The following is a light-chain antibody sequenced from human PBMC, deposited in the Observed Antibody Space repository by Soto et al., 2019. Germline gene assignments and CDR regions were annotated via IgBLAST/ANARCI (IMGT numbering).Light chain of an antibody. CDR2: RNN. CDR3: AAWDDSLSGWV. CDR1: SSHIGTNY. J-gene: IGLJ3*02. Sequence: QPVLTQPPSASGTPGQRVTISCSGSSSHIGTNYVYWYQQLPGTAPKLLIYRNNQRPSGVPDRFSGSKSGTSASLAISGLRSEDEADYSCAAWDDSLSGWVFGGGTKLTVL. V-gene: IGLV1-47*01.